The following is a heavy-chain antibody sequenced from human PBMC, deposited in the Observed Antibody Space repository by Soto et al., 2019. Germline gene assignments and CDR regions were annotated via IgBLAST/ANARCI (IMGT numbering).Heavy chain of an antibody. CDR2: IYYSGRT. J-gene: IGHJ5*02. Sequence: QMQLQESGPGLVKPSQTLSLTCTVSGGSISSGDYYWSWIRQPPGKGLEWIGYIYYSGRTYYNPCRKSRVTISVDKSKNQFSQKLNSVTAADTAVYYCARYSGYEGFRFDHWGQGTLVTVSS. D-gene: IGHD5-12*01. CDR3: ARYSGYEGFRFDH. CDR1: GGSISSGDYY. V-gene: IGHV4-30-4*01.